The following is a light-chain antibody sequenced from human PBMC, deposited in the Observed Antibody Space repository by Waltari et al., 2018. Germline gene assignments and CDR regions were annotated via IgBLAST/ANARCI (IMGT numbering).Light chain of an antibody. CDR3: QTWDTGIRV. Sequence: QLVVTQSPSASASLGASVKLTCTLSGGHTYYAITWHQQQPQKGPRFLMKVNSDGSHNKGDGLPDRFSGSSSGAERYLTISSLQSEDEADYHCQTWDTGIRVFGGGTKLIVL. CDR2: VNSDGSH. CDR1: GGHTYYA. V-gene: IGLV4-69*01. J-gene: IGLJ3*02.